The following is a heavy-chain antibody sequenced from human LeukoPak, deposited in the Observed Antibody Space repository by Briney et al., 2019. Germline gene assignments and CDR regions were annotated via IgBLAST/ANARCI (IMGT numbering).Heavy chain of an antibody. CDR2: IIPIFGTA. Sequence: SVKVSCKASGGTFSSYAISWVRQAPGQGLEWMGGIIPIFGTANYAQKFQGRVTITADESTSTAYMELSSLRSEDTAVYYCARGSLGATVKGGTFDYWGQRTLVTVSS. D-gene: IGHD5-12*01. J-gene: IGHJ4*02. V-gene: IGHV1-69*13. CDR3: ARGSLGATVKGGTFDY. CDR1: GGTFSSYA.